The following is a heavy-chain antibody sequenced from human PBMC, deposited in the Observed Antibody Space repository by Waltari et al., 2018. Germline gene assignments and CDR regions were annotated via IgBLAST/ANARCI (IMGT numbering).Heavy chain of an antibody. CDR1: GSPISNYY. CDR2: VDPEDGQT. D-gene: IGHD3-3*02. V-gene: IGHV1-69-2*01. Sequence: EVRLLQSGAEVQRPGTTLQTSCLLSGSPISNYYIHWIQQAPGKGLQWMGLVDPEDGQTIYAEALQGRISMTADSSTETVYMELTSLTSDDSAVYYCATALGDSISASRPFEIWGQGTVITVSS. J-gene: IGHJ3*02. CDR3: ATALGDSISASRPFEI.